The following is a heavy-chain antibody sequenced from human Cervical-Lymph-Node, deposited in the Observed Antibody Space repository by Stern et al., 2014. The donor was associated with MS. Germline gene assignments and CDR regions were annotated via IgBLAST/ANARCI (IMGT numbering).Heavy chain of an antibody. CDR1: GFSFSNYW. D-gene: IGHD5-18*01. V-gene: IGHV3-74*02. CDR3: ARSPWSGYIQDV. CDR2: INSDATTT. J-gene: IGHJ6*02. Sequence: VQLVQSGGGLVQPGGSLRLSCVASGFSFSNYWMPWVRQTPGKGLMWVSRINSDATTTTYADSVKGRFTISRDDAKNTVYLQMNSLRAEDTAVYYCARSPWSGYIQDVWGQGTTVTVSS.